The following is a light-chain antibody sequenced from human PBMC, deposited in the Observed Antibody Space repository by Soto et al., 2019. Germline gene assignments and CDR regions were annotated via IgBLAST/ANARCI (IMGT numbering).Light chain of an antibody. CDR2: DVT. Sequence: QSVLTQPRSVSGSPGQSVTISCTGTDSDVGANNYVSWYQQHPGKATKLMIYDVTKRPSGVPDRFSGSKSGNTASLTISWLQAEDEADYYCCSYAGTSTFAFGTGTKVTVL. CDR1: DSDVGANNY. J-gene: IGLJ1*01. V-gene: IGLV2-11*01. CDR3: CSYAGTSTFA.